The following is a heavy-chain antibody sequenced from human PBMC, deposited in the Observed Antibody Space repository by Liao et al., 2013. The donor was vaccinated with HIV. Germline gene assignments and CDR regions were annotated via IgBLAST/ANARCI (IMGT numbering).Heavy chain of an antibody. CDR1: GGSVSSSGYY. V-gene: IGHV4-39*07. CDR3: ARDYAWRIVGARDAFDI. Sequence: QLQLQESGPGLVKPSETLSLTCTVSGGSVSSSGYYWGWIRQPPGKGLEWIGSIYYSGSTYYNPSLKSRVTISVDTSKNQFSLKLSSVTAADTAVYYCARDYAWRIVGARDAFDIWGQGTMVTVSS. D-gene: IGHD1-26*01. CDR2: IYYSGST. J-gene: IGHJ3*02.